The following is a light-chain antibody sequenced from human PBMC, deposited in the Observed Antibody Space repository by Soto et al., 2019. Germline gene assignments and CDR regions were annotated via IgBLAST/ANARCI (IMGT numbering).Light chain of an antibody. J-gene: IGLJ1*01. V-gene: IGLV2-14*01. CDR1: RSDIGTYNY. Sequence: QSVLTQPASVSGSPGQSITISCTGTRSDIGTYNYVSWYQQHPGKAPRLVIYDVSNRPSGVSNRFSGSKSGNTASLTIAGLQSEDEADYYCKSYTSSTSFVFGTGTKVTV. CDR2: DVS. CDR3: KSYTSSTSFV.